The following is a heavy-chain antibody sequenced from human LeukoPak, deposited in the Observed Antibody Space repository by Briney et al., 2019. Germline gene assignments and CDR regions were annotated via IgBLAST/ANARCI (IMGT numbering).Heavy chain of an antibody. J-gene: IGHJ5*02. V-gene: IGHV4-39*07. CDR3: ARDSRYDSTGHAP. CDR1: GGSIISDTYY. CDR2: AYYNGET. Sequence: KPSETLSLTCTVSGGSIISDTYYWAWIRQPPGKGLEWIGSAYYNGETYYNPSLKSRVTISVDTSKSQFSLKLTSVTAADTAVYFCARDSRYDSTGHAPWGQGSLVTVSS. D-gene: IGHD3-22*01.